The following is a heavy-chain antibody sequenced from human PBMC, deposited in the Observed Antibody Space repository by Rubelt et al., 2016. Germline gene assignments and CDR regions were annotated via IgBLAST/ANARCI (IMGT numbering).Heavy chain of an antibody. CDR2: INPNSGGT. CDR1: GYTFTGYY. D-gene: IGHD1-26*01. J-gene: IGHJ3*02. Sequence: QVQLVQSGAEVKKPGASVKVSCKASGYTFTGYYMHWVRQAPGQGLEWMGWINPNSGGTNYAQKFQGRVTMTRDTSISTAYMELSRLRSDDTAVYYCARATVRGGSYQSAFDIWGQGTMVTVSS. CDR3: ARATVRGGSYQSAFDI. V-gene: IGHV1-2*02.